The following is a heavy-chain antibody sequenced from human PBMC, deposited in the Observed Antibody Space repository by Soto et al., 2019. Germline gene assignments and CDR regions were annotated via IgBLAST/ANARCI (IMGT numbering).Heavy chain of an antibody. J-gene: IGHJ4*02. CDR1: GFTFSSYG. CDR3: AKLHRWGPRGRTEYYFDY. D-gene: IGHD3-16*01. V-gene: IGHV3-30*18. Sequence: ESGGGVVQPGRSLRLSCAASGFTFSSYGMHWVRQAPGTGLEWVAVISYDGSNKYYADSVKGRFTISRDNSKNTLYLQMNSLRAEDTAVYYCAKLHRWGPRGRTEYYFDYWGQGTLVTVSS. CDR2: ISYDGSNK.